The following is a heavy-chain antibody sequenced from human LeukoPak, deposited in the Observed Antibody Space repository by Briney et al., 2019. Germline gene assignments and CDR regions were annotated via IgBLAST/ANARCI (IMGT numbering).Heavy chain of an antibody. CDR2: INPNSGGT. Sequence: GASVKVSCKASGYTFTGYYMHWVRQAPGQGLAWMGWINPNSGGTNYAQKFQGRVTMTRDTSISTAYMELSRLRSDDTAVYYCATHQSASYYYDSSGYYMLDYWGQGTLVTVSS. CDR3: ATHQSASYYYDSSGYYMLDY. V-gene: IGHV1-2*02. D-gene: IGHD3-22*01. J-gene: IGHJ4*02. CDR1: GYTFTGYY.